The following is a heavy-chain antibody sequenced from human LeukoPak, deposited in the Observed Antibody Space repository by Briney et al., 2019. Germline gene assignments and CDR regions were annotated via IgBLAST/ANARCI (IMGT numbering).Heavy chain of an antibody. CDR3: AKQINYGSDWFDP. Sequence: GGSLRLSCAASGFTFDDYAMHWVRQAPGKGLEWVSCISWNSGSIAYADSVKGRFTISRDNSKNTLYLQMNSLRAEDTAVYYCAKQINYGSDWFDPWGQGTLVTVSS. J-gene: IGHJ5*02. V-gene: IGHV3-9*01. D-gene: IGHD4-17*01. CDR2: ISWNSGSI. CDR1: GFTFDDYA.